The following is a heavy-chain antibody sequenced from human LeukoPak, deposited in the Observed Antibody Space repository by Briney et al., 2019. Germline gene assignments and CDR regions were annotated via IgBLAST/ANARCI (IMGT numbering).Heavy chain of an antibody. J-gene: IGHJ6*02. V-gene: IGHV5-51*01. CDR3: ARHGRGYCSSTSCFVDYYGMDV. CDR2: IYPGDSDT. Sequence: GESLQISCKGSGYSFTSYWIGWVRRMPGKGLEWMGIIYPGDSDTRYSPSFQGQVTISADKSISTAYLQWSSLKASDTAMYYCARHGRGYCSSTSCFVDYYGMDVWGQGTTVTVSS. CDR1: GYSFTSYW. D-gene: IGHD2-2*03.